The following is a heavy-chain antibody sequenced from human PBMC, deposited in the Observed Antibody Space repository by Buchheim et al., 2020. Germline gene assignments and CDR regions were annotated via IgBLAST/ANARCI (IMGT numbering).Heavy chain of an antibody. CDR1: GGSISSGGYY. J-gene: IGHJ4*02. CDR2: IYYSGST. CDR3: ARKDTDYYFDY. Sequence: QVQLQETGPGLVKPSQTLSLTCTVSGGSISSGGYYWRWIRQHPGKGLEWIGYIYYSGSTYYNPSLKSRVTISVNTYKNQFSLKLSSVTAADTAMYYCARKDTDYYFDYWGQGTL. V-gene: IGHV4-31*03.